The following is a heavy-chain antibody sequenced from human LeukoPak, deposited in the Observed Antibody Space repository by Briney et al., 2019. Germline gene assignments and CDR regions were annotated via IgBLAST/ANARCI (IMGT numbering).Heavy chain of an antibody. J-gene: IGHJ6*03. CDR3: ARRAYYYDSSGYPYYYYMDV. D-gene: IGHD3-22*01. V-gene: IGHV4-4*07. Sequence: SETLSLTCTVSGGSISSYYWNWIRQPAGKGLEWIGRIHTSGSTNYNPSLKSRVTMSVDTSKNQFSLKLSSVTAADTAVYYCARRAYYYDSSGYPYYYYMDVWGKGTTVTVSS. CDR1: GGSISSYY. CDR2: IHTSGST.